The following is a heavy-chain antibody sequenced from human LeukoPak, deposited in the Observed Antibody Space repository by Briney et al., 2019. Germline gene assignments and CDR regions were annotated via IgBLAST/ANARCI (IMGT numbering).Heavy chain of an antibody. CDR2: IIPIFGTA. CDR1: GGTFSSYA. D-gene: IGHD3-9*01. CDR3: ARDPNYDILTGYYSDY. J-gene: IGHJ4*02. V-gene: IGHV1-69*01. Sequence: GSSVKVSCKASGGTFSSYAISWVRQAPGQGLDWMGGIIPIFGTANYVQKFQGRVTITADESTSTAYMELSSLRSEDTAVYYCARDPNYDILTGYYSDYWGQGTLVTVSS.